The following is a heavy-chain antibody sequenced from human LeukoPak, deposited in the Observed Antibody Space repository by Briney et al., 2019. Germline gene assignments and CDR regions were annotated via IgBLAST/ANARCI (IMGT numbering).Heavy chain of an antibody. D-gene: IGHD3-10*01. CDR1: GFTFSTYS. V-gene: IGHV3-21*04. CDR2: ISSSSSYI. Sequence: GGSLRLSCAASGFTFSTYSMNWVRQAPGKGLEWVSSISSSSSYIYYADSVKGRFTISKDNAKDSLYLQMNSLRAEDTALYYCAKDIMVRGVIRGNWFDPWGQGTLVTVSS. CDR3: AKDIMVRGVIRGNWFDP. J-gene: IGHJ5*02.